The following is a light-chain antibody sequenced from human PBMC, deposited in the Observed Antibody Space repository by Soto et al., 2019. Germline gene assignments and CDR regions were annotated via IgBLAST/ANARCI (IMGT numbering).Light chain of an antibody. Sequence: EIVMTQSPATLSVSPGERATLSCRASQSVSSNLAWYQQKPGQAPRLLLYGASTRATGIPARFSGSGSGTEFTLTISSLQSADFAVYYCQQYNNWLRTFGQGTKLEIK. CDR1: QSVSSN. CDR2: GAS. V-gene: IGKV3-15*01. J-gene: IGKJ2*01. CDR3: QQYNNWLRT.